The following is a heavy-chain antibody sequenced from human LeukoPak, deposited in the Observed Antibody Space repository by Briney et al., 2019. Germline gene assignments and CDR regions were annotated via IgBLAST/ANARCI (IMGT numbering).Heavy chain of an antibody. V-gene: IGHV5-51*01. D-gene: IGHD3-10*01. Sequence: GESLKISCKGSGYSFTNYWIAWVRQMPGKGLEWMGIIYPGDSETRYSPAFQGHVAISADKSFSTSYKEWSSLKASDTAIYYCARGSEITGSDPFDYWGQGTLVTVSS. CDR2: IYPGDSET. J-gene: IGHJ4*02. CDR3: ARGSEITGSDPFDY. CDR1: GYSFTNYW.